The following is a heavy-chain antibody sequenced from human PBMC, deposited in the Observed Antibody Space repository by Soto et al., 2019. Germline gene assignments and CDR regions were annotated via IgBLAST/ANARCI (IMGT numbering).Heavy chain of an antibody. CDR2: ISSGNGNT. V-gene: IGHV1-3*01. J-gene: IGHJ4*02. CDR3: ARKRQLVYFDY. Sequence: QVQLVQSGAEVKETGASVKVSCKASGYTFTYYTIHWVRQAPGQGLEWMGSISSGNGNTKFSQKFQDRVTFTRDTSAGTAYMELGSLRSEATAVYYCARKRQLVYFDYWGQGTLVTVSS. D-gene: IGHD6-6*01. CDR1: GYTFTYYT.